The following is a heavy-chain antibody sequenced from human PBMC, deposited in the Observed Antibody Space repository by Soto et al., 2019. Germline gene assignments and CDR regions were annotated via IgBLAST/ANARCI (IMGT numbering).Heavy chain of an antibody. V-gene: IGHV3-9*01. Sequence: PGGSLRLSCVASGFTFDVYAMHWVRQVPGKGLEWVSGISWDSGSMVYADSVKGRFTISRDNAKNSLYLQMNSLRAEDTALYYCAKDRSVGQQVNNFDYWGQGTLVTVSS. CDR3: AKDRSVGQQVNNFDY. CDR2: ISWDSGSM. CDR1: GFTFDVYA. J-gene: IGHJ4*02. D-gene: IGHD6-13*01.